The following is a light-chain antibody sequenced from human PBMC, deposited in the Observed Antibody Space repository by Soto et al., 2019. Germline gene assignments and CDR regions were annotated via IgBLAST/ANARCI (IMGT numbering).Light chain of an antibody. V-gene: IGKV3-15*01. CDR3: QQYTTCPPWP. CDR2: HAS. Sequence: TLSVVAVSLKQRERATLSCRDGQSVSDKLAWYQQKPGQAPRLLIYHASARATGIPARFSGSGSGTEFTLTISCLQSADFAVHYCQQYTTCPPWPFGQGTK. CDR1: QSVSDK. J-gene: IGKJ1*01.